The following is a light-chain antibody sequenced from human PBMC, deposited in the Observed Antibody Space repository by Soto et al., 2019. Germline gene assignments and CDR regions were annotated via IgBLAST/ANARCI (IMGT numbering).Light chain of an antibody. CDR3: QQCGNSPLT. Sequence: EIVLTQSPGTLSLSPGERATLSCRASQSVTSSYLAWYQQKPGQAPRLLIYGASSRATGIPDRFSGSGSGTDFTLNISRLEPEDFAVYYCQQCGNSPLTFGGGTKVEIK. CDR1: QSVTSSY. J-gene: IGKJ4*01. V-gene: IGKV3-20*01. CDR2: GAS.